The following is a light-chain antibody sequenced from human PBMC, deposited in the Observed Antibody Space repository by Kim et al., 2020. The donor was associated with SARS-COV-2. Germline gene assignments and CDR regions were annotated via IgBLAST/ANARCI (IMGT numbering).Light chain of an antibody. V-gene: IGKV1-9*01. CDR1: QGISSY. Sequence: ASVGDRDNITCRDSQGISSYLAWYQQKPGKAPKLLIYAASTLQSGVPSRFSGSESGTDFTLTISSLQPEDFATYYCQQLKSYPITFGQGTRLEIK. CDR3: QQLKSYPIT. J-gene: IGKJ5*01. CDR2: AAS.